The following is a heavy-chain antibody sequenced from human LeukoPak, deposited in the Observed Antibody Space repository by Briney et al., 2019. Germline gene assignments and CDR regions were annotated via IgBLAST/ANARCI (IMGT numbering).Heavy chain of an antibody. CDR1: GFTFSSYG. V-gene: IGHV3-33*01. D-gene: IGHD6-13*01. CDR2: IWYDGSNK. CDR3: ARAPATYSSSWSYYYYYYMDV. Sequence: GSLRLSCAASGFTFSSYGMHWVRQAPGKGLEWVAVIWYDGSNKYYADSVKGRFTISRDNSKNTLYLQMNSLRAEDTAVYYCARAPATYSSSWSYYYYYYMDVWGKGTTVTVSS. J-gene: IGHJ6*03.